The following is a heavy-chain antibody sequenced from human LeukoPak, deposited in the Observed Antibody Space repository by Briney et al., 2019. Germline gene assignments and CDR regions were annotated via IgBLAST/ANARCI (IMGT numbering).Heavy chain of an antibody. D-gene: IGHD1-26*01. V-gene: IGHV3-30*02. CDR3: ARRRYSGSSQHFDY. J-gene: IGHJ4*02. Sequence: QAGGSLRLSCAASGLTFSSYGMHWVRQAPGKGLEWVAFIRYDGSNKYYADSVKGRFTISRDNAKNSLYLQMNSLRAEDTAVYYCARRRYSGSSQHFDYWGQGTLVTVSS. CDR2: IRYDGSNK. CDR1: GLTFSSYG.